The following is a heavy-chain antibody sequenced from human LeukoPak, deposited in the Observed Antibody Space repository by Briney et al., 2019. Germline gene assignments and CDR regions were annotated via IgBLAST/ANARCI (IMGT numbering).Heavy chain of an antibody. Sequence: PSETPSLTCTVSGGSFSPDYWSWIRQPAGQGLEWIGRIYTSGSSNYNPSLKSRATMSVDTSKNQISLKLTSVTAADTAVYYCARDRFSGSFYGFDYWGQGALVTVSS. CDR2: IYTSGSS. J-gene: IGHJ4*02. CDR1: GGSFSPDY. CDR3: ARDRFSGSFYGFDY. V-gene: IGHV4-4*07. D-gene: IGHD1-26*01.